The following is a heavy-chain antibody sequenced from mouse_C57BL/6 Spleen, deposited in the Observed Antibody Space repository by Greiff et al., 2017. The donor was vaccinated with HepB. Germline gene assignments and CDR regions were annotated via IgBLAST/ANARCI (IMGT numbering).Heavy chain of an antibody. J-gene: IGHJ1*03. CDR3: ARWDPYGPYWYFDV. D-gene: IGHD1-1*01. V-gene: IGHV1-81*01. Sequence: QVQLQQSGAELARPGASVKLSCKASGYTFTSYGISWVKQRTGQGLEWIGEIYPRSGSTNYNEKFKGKATFTADTSSNTAYMQLSSLTTEDSAIYYCARWDPYGPYWYFDVWGTGTTVTVSS. CDR1: GYTFTSYG. CDR2: IYPRSGST.